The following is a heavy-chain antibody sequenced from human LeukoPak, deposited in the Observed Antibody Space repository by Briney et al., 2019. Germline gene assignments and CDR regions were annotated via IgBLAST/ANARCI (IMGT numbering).Heavy chain of an antibody. Sequence: GGSLRLSCAASGFTFSSYWMNWVRQAPGKGLVWVSRIASDGSSTTYADSVKGRFTISRDNAKNTLYLQMNGLRTEDTAVYYCTREYISGPRQTDAFDIWGRGTMVTVSS. V-gene: IGHV3-74*01. CDR1: GFTFSSYW. CDR2: IASDGSST. D-gene: IGHD3-22*01. CDR3: TREYISGPRQTDAFDI. J-gene: IGHJ3*02.